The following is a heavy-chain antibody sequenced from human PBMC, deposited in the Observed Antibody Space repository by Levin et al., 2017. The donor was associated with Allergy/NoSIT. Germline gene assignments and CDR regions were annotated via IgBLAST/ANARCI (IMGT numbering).Heavy chain of an antibody. D-gene: IGHD6-13*01. CDR3: AREQQLGHAFDI. CDR1: GFTFSSYW. J-gene: IGHJ3*02. CDR2: INSDGSST. Sequence: GGSLRLSCAASGFTFSSYWMHWVRQAPGKGLVWVSRINSDGSSTSYADSVKGRFTISRDNAKNTLYLQMNSLRAEDTAVYYCAREQQLGHAFDIWGQGTMVTVSS. V-gene: IGHV3-74*01.